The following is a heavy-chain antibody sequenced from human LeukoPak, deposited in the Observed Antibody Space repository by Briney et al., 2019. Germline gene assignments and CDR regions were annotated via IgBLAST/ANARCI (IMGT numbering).Heavy chain of an antibody. CDR3: ARGSGYSSGWYYFDY. Sequence: SETLSLTCTVSGGSISDGSYYWSWIRQPAGKGVEWIGRIYTSGSTNYNPSLKSRVTISVDTSKNQFSLKLSSVTAADTAAYYCARGSGYSSGWYYFDYWGQGTLVTVSS. V-gene: IGHV4-61*02. CDR1: GGSISDGSYY. D-gene: IGHD6-19*01. CDR2: IYTSGST. J-gene: IGHJ4*02.